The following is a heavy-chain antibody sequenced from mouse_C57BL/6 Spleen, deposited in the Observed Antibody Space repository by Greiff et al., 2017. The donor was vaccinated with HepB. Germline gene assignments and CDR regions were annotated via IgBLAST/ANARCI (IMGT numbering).Heavy chain of an antibody. CDR3: ARRGNQGFAY. CDR1: GYTFTSYW. CDR2: IDPSDSYT. D-gene: IGHD2-1*01. Sequence: QVQLKQPGAELVKPGASVKLSCKASGYTFTSYWMQWVKQRPGQGLEWIGEIDPSDSYTNYNQKFKGKATLTVDTSSSTAYMQLSSLTSEDSAVYYCARRGNQGFAYWGQGTLVTVSA. J-gene: IGHJ3*01. V-gene: IGHV1-50*01.